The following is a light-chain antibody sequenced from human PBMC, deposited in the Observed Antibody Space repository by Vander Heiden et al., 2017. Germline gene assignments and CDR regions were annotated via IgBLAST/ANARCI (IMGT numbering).Light chain of an antibody. CDR1: QSVNSN. Sequence: EIVMTQSPATLSVSPGERATLSCRASQSVNSNLVWYQQKPGQAPRLLTYGASTRAPGIPDRFSGSGSGTEFTLTISSLQSEDFAVYYCQQYNNRPPEPTFGGGTKVEIK. J-gene: IGKJ4*01. V-gene: IGKV3-15*01. CDR2: GAS. CDR3: QQYNNRPPEPT.